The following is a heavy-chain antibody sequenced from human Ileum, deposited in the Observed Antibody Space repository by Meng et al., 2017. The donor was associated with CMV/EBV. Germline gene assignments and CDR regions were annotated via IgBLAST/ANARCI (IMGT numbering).Heavy chain of an antibody. V-gene: IGHV4-59*01. D-gene: IGHD2-21*01. CDR1: GGSITNYY. CDR2: IYYTRST. CDR3: ARVSAYLITFDP. J-gene: IGHJ5*02. Sequence: SETLSLTCTISGGSITNYYWSWIRQPPGKGLEWIGYIYYTRSTNYNPSLKSRVFISLDTSKNQFSLKLSSVTAADTAVYYCARVSAYLITFDPWGQGTLVTVS.